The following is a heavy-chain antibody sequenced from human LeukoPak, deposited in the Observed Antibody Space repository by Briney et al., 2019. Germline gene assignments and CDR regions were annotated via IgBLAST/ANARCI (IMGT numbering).Heavy chain of an antibody. CDR1: GGSLSSHY. CDR3: ARRYSYGASDAFDI. Sequence: SETLSLTCTFSGGSLSSHYWSWIRQPPGKGLEWIGYIYYSGSTNYNPSLKSRVTISVDTSKNQFSLKLSSVTAADTAVYYCARRYSYGASDAFDIWGQGTMVTVSS. V-gene: IGHV4-59*08. D-gene: IGHD5-18*01. J-gene: IGHJ3*02. CDR2: IYYSGST.